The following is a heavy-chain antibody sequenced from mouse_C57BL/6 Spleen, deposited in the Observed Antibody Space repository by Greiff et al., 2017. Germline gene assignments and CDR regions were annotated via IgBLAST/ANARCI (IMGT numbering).Heavy chain of an antibody. Sequence: EVQVVESGGGLVQPGGSLSLSCAASGFTFTDYYMSWVRQPPGKALEWLGFISNKANGYTTEYSASVKGRFTISRDNSQSILYLQMNALRAEDSATYYCARYMGPYFDYWGQGTTLTVSS. CDR3: ARYMGPYFDY. J-gene: IGHJ2*01. CDR2: ISNKANGYTT. CDR1: GFTFTDYY. D-gene: IGHD4-1*01. V-gene: IGHV7-3*01.